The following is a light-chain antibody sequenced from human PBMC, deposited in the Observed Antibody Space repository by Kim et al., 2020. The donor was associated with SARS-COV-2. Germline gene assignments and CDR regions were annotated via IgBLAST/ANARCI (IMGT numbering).Light chain of an antibody. J-gene: IGKJ3*01. Sequence: DIVMTQSPDSLAVSLGERATIQCKSSQSVLHSSNNKNYLTWYQQKPGQPPKVLIYWASTRESGVPDRFSGSGSGTDFTLTISSLQAEDVAVEYCQVYCTNPPIFTFGPGTKVDIK. CDR3: QVYCTNPPIFT. V-gene: IGKV4-1*01. CDR2: WAS. CDR1: QSVLHSSNNKNY.